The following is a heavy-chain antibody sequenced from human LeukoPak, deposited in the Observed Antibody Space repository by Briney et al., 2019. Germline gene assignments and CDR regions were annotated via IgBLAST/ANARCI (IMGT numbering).Heavy chain of an antibody. CDR2: ISHSGST. CDR1: GGSFSGYY. J-gene: IGHJ6*03. D-gene: IGHD3-10*01. Sequence: SETLSLTCAVYGGSFSGYYWSWIRQPPGKGLEWIGEISHSGSTNYNPSLKSRVTISVDTSKNQFSLKLSSVTAADTAVYYCARVRYYRGLSYYYYYYYMDVWAKGPRSPSP. V-gene: IGHV4-34*01. CDR3: ARVRYYRGLSYYYYYYYMDV.